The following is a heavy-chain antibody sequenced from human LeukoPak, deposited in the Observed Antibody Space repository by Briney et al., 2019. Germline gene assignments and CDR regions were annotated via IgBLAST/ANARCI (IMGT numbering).Heavy chain of an antibody. V-gene: IGHV3-7*01. Sequence: QPGRSLRLSCAASGFTFDDYAMHWVRQAPGKGLEWVGNIKEDGTAKNYVVSVRGRFTISRDNAKNSLYLQMNSLRGEDTAVYYCTRDSGYNAFDIWGQGTMVTVSS. J-gene: IGHJ3*02. D-gene: IGHD5-12*01. CDR2: IKEDGTAK. CDR3: TRDSGYNAFDI. CDR1: GFTFDDYA.